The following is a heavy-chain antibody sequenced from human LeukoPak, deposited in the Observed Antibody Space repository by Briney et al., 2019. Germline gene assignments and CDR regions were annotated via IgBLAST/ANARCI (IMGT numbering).Heavy chain of an antibody. V-gene: IGHV3-23*01. J-gene: IGHJ4*02. CDR3: AKDDLNVLLWFGELSSFDY. Sequence: GGSLRLSCAASGFTFSSYGMSWVRQAPGKGLEWVSAISGSGGSTYYADSVKGRFTISRDNSKNTLYLQMNSLRAEDTAVYYCAKDDLNVLLWFGELSSFDYWGQGTLVTVSS. D-gene: IGHD3-10*01. CDR2: ISGSGGST. CDR1: GFTFSSYG.